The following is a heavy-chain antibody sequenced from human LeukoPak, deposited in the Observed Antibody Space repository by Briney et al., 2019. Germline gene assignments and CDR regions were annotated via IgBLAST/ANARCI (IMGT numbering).Heavy chain of an antibody. V-gene: IGHV3-48*03. CDR1: GFTFSSYE. CDR2: ISSSGSTI. D-gene: IGHD3-9*01. J-gene: IGHJ4*02. CDR3: AREAPGGRYFDWHRTPDY. Sequence: GGSLRLSCAASGFTFSSYEMNWVRQAPGKGLEWVSYISSSGSTIDYADSVKGRFTISRDNAKNSLYLQMNSLRAEDTAVYYCAREAPGGRYFDWHRTPDYWGQGTLVTVSS.